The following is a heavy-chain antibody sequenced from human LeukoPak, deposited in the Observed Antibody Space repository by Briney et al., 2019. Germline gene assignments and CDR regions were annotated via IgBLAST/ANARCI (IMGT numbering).Heavy chain of an antibody. V-gene: IGHV3-9*01. CDR3: AKVRGTYSSAYFFDY. CDR1: GFTFDNYA. Sequence: PGGSLRLSCAASGFTFDNYAMHWVRQAPGKGLEWLSIISWNSGYIGYADSVKGRFTISRDNANKSLDLQMNSLRAEDTAFYYCAKVRGTYSSAYFFDYWGQRTLVTVSS. D-gene: IGHD6-19*01. CDR2: ISWNSGYI. J-gene: IGHJ4*02.